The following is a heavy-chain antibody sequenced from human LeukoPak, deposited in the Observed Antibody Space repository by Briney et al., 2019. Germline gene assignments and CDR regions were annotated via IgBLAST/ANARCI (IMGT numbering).Heavy chain of an antibody. J-gene: IGHJ4*02. Sequence: ASVKVSCKASGYTFTSYYMHWVRPAPGQGLEWMGIINPSGGSTSYAQKFQGRVTMTRDTSTSTVYMELSSLRSEDTAVYYCARDGPRYCSSTSCYSDWGQGTLVTVSS. D-gene: IGHD2-2*01. CDR3: ARDGPRYCSSTSCYSD. CDR2: INPSGGST. CDR1: GYTFTSYY. V-gene: IGHV1-46*01.